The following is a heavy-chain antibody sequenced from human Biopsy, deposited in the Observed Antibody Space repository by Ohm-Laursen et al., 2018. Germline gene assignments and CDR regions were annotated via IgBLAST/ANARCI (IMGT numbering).Heavy chain of an antibody. D-gene: IGHD3-22*01. CDR3: ARDYDTSGYYYVS. CDR2: ILYRGST. V-gene: IGHV4-39*01. Sequence: SDTLSLTCTVSGGSISNNNYYWGWIRQPPGKGLEWIGSILYRGSTHYKPSLKSRVNISVDTSKNQFSLKPNSVTAADTAVYYCARDYDTSGYYYVSWGQGTLVTVSS. J-gene: IGHJ5*02. CDR1: GGSISNNNYY.